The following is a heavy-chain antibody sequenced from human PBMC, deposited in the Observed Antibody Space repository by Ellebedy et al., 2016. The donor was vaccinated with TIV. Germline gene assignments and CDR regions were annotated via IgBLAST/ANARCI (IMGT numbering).Heavy chain of an antibody. CDR3: VRGGGSFDY. V-gene: IGHV3-7*01. D-gene: IGHD4-23*01. Sequence: GESLKISXAASGFTFSYFWMSWVRQAPGKGLEWVASIKLDGSDKYYVDSVKGRFTISRDNAQNSLYLQMSSLRVEDTAVFYCVRGGGSFDYWGQGTLVTVSS. CDR1: GFTFSYFW. CDR2: IKLDGSDK. J-gene: IGHJ4*02.